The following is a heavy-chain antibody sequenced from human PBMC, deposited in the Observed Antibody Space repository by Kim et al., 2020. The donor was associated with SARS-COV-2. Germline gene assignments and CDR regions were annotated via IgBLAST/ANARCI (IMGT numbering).Heavy chain of an antibody. CDR2: FYYSGST. CDR1: GGSISSGGYY. CDR3: ASEHLGLFDY. D-gene: IGHD3-16*01. J-gene: IGHJ4*02. Sequence: SDTLSLTCTVSGGSISSGGYYWSWIRQHPGKGLEWIGYFYYSGSTYYNPSLKSRVTISVDTSKNQFSLKLSSVTAAATTVYYCASEHLGLFDYWGQGTLVTVSS. V-gene: IGHV4-31*03.